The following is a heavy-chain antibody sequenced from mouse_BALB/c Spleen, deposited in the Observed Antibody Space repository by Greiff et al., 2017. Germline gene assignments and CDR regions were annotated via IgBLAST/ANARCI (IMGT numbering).Heavy chain of an antibody. Sequence: EVKLEESGGGLVKPGGSLKLSCAASGFTFSDYYMYWVRQTPEKRLEWVATISDGGSYTYYPDSVKGRFTISRDNAKNNLYLQMSSLKSEDTAMYYCARGGDGYYSAWFAYWGQGSLVTVSA. CDR3: ARGGDGYYSAWFAY. CDR1: GFTFSDYY. D-gene: IGHD2-3*01. CDR2: ISDGGSYT. J-gene: IGHJ3*01. V-gene: IGHV5-4*02.